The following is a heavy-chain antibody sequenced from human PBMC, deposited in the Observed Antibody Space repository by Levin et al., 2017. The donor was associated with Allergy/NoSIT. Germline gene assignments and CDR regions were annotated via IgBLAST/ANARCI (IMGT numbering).Heavy chain of an antibody. CDR3: ATDYPEYSGYAVMDY. CDR2: FDPEDGET. CDR1: GYTLTELS. V-gene: IGHV1-24*01. D-gene: IGHD5-12*01. J-gene: IGHJ4*02. Sequence: ASVKVSCKVSGYTLTELSMHWVRQAPGKGLEWMGGFDPEDGETIYAQKFQGRVTMTEDTSTDTAYMELSSLRSEDTAVYYCATDYPEYSGYAVMDYWGQGTLVTVSS.